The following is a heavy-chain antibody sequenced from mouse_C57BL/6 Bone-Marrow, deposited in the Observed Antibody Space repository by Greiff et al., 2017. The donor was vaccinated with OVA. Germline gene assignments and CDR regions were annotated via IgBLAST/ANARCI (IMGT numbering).Heavy chain of an antibody. CDR3: ARRKLRRGFAY. J-gene: IGHJ3*01. CDR2: INPNNGGT. D-gene: IGHD2-4*01. V-gene: IGHV1-18*01. Sequence: EVQLHQSGPELVKPGASVKIPCKASGYTFTDYNMDWVKQSHGKSLEWIGDINPNNGGTIYNQKFKGKATLTVDKSSSTAYMELRSLTSEDTAVYYCARRKLRRGFAYWGQGTLVTVSA. CDR1: GYTFTDYN.